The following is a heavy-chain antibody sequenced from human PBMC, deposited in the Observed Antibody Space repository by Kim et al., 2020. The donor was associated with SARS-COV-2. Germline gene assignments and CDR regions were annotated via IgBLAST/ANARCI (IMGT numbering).Heavy chain of an antibody. J-gene: IGHJ3*02. Sequence: GGSLRLSCAASGFTFSSYGMHWVRQAPGKGLEWVAVISYDGSNKYYADSVKGRFTISRDNSKNTLYLQMNSLRAEDTAVYYCAKGGWELLFFAAFDIWG. CDR3: AKGGWELLFFAAFDI. V-gene: IGHV3-30*18. CDR1: GFTFSSYG. D-gene: IGHD1-26*01. CDR2: ISYDGSNK.